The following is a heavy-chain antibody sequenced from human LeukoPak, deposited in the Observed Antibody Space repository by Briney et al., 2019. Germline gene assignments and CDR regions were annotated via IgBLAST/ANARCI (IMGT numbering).Heavy chain of an antibody. CDR2: IIGSGGST. D-gene: IGHD3-22*01. V-gene: IGHV3-23*01. Sequence: GGSLRLSCAASGFTFSSSGMSWVRQAPGKGLEWVSGIIGSGGSTYYADSVKGRFTISRDNAKNSLYLQMNSLRAEDTAVYYCARDHHRRLYDSQARDTFDIWGQGTMVTVSS. CDR1: GFTFSSSG. CDR3: ARDHHRRLYDSQARDTFDI. J-gene: IGHJ3*02.